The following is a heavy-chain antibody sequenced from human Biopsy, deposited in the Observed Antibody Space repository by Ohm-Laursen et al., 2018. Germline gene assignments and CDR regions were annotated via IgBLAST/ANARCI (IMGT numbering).Heavy chain of an antibody. Sequence: SLRLSCAASGFTFGSYSMTWVRQAPGKGLEWVSTISRGSDIIYYADFVKGRFTVSRDNSKETVYLQMNSLRGEDTAVYYCARDASMGATYYFHHWGQGTLVIVSS. CDR3: ARDASMGATYYFHH. CDR1: GFTFGSYS. V-gene: IGHV3-23*01. J-gene: IGHJ4*02. CDR2: ISRGSDII. D-gene: IGHD1-26*01.